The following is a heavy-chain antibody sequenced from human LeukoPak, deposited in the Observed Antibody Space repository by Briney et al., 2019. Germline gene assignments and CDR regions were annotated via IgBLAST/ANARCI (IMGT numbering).Heavy chain of an antibody. V-gene: IGHV3-21*01. CDR2: ISSSSSYI. D-gene: IGHD2-2*01. Sequence: GGSLRLSCAASGFTFSSYSMNWVRQASGKGLEWVSSISSSSSYIYYADSVKGRFTISRDNAKNSLYLQMNSLRAEDTAVYYCARDLKSRGLDYWGQGTLGTVSS. CDR1: GFTFSSYS. CDR3: ARDLKSRGLDY. J-gene: IGHJ4*02.